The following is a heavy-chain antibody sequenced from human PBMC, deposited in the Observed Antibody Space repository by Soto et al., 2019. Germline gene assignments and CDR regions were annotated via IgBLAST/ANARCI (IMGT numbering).Heavy chain of an antibody. Sequence: QVQLQESGPGLVKPSQTLSLTCTVSGGSVSNGDFYWSWIRQPPGKGLEWIGYIYYSGSTYYNPSRQSRVTMSFDTSENQFSLKLSSVTAGDTAMYYCATESSGSSPLHFDYWGQGTLVTVSS. D-gene: IGHD3-22*01. CDR2: IYYSGST. V-gene: IGHV4-30-4*01. CDR1: GGSVSNGDFY. CDR3: ATESSGSSPLHFDY. J-gene: IGHJ4*02.